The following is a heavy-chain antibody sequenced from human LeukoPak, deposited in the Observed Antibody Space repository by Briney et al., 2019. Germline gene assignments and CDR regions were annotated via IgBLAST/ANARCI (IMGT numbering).Heavy chain of an antibody. D-gene: IGHD3-22*01. CDR2: IVVGSGNT. V-gene: IGHV1-58*02. Sequence: VTSVKVSCKASGFTFTISAMQWVRQARGQRLEWIGWIVVGSGNTNYAQKFQERVTITRDMSTSTAYMELSSLRSEDTAVYYCAYDRYDSSGYYHFDYWGQGTLVTVSS. J-gene: IGHJ4*02. CDR3: AYDRYDSSGYYHFDY. CDR1: GFTFTISA.